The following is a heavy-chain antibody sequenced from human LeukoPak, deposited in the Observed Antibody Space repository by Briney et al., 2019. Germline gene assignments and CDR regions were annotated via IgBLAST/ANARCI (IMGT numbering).Heavy chain of an antibody. Sequence: ASVKVSCKASGYTFTGYYMHWVRQAPGQGLEWMGWINPNSGGTNYAQKFQGRVTMTRDTSISTAYMELSRQRSDDTAVYYCARRAGAYSHPYDYWGQGTLVTVSS. CDR3: ARRAGAYSHPYDY. CDR1: GYTFTGYY. J-gene: IGHJ4*02. D-gene: IGHD4/OR15-4a*01. CDR2: INPNSGGT. V-gene: IGHV1-2*02.